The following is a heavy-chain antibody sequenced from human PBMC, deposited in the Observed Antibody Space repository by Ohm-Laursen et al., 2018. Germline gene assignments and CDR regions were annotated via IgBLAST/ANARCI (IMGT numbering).Heavy chain of an antibody. V-gene: IGHV3-7*01. D-gene: IGHD2-21*02. CDR1: GFTFSRYW. Sequence: SLRLSCAATGFTFSRYWMNWIRQVPGKGLEWVANINRDGSGKYYGDSVNGRFTISRDNAKKSLFLQMNSLRVEDTAVYYCARPYCGGNCSDPIDSWGQGTLVTVSS. CDR3: ARPYCGGNCSDPIDS. J-gene: IGHJ4*02. CDR2: INRDGSGK.